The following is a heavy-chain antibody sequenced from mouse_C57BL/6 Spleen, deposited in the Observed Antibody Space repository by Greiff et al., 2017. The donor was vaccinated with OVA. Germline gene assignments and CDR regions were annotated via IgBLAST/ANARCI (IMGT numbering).Heavy chain of an antibody. V-gene: IGHV1-61*01. Sequence: QVQLQQSGAELVRPGSSVKLSCKASGYTFTSYWMDWVKQRPGQGLEWIGNIYPSDSETHYNPTFNDKATLTLDKSSSTAYMQLSSLTSEDSAVYYCARENGRSWGFAYWGQGTLVTVSA. CDR2: IYPSDSET. CDR3: ARENGRSWGFAY. CDR1: GYTFTSYW. D-gene: IGHD1-1*01. J-gene: IGHJ3*01.